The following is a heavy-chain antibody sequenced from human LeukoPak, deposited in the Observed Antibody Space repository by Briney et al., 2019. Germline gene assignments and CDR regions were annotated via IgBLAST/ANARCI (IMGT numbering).Heavy chain of an antibody. V-gene: IGHV1-8*01. CDR1: GYTFTSYD. J-gene: IGHJ4*02. CDR3: ARVGYDSSGYYLHDY. CDR2: MNPISGNT. D-gene: IGHD3-22*01. Sequence: ASVKVSCKASGYTFTSYDTNWVRQATGQGLEWMGWMNPISGNTGSAQKFQGRVSMTRNNPIGTAYMELSSLRSEDTAVYYCARVGYDSSGYYLHDYWGQGTLVTVSS.